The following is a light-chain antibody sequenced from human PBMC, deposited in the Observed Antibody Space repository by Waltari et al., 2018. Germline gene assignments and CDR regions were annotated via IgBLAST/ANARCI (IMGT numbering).Light chain of an antibody. Sequence: QSALTQPASVSGSPGQSITISCTGTSSDAGGYNYVSWYQQHPGKAPKLMIYEVSNQPSGVSNRFSGSKSGNTASLTISGLQAEDEADYYCSSYTSSSTVVFGGGTKLTVL. CDR2: EVS. CDR1: SSDAGGYNY. V-gene: IGLV2-14*01. CDR3: SSYTSSSTVV. J-gene: IGLJ2*01.